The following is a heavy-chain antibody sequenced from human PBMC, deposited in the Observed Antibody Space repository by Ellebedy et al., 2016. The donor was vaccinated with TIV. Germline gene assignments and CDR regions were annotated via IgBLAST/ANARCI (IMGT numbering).Heavy chain of an antibody. CDR1: GFTFSRYW. V-gene: IGHV3-74*01. D-gene: IGHD1-1*01. Sequence: GESLKISXAASGFTFSRYWMHWVRQAPGKGLVWVSRINSDGSGTSYADSVKGRFTISRDNAKNTLHLQMNSLRAEDTAVYYCARDGDGTTDWDYWGQGTLVTVSS. CDR2: INSDGSGT. CDR3: ARDGDGTTDWDY. J-gene: IGHJ4*02.